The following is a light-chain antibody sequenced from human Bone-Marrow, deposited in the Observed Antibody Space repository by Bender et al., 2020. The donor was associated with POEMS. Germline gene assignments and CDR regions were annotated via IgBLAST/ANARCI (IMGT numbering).Light chain of an antibody. J-gene: IGLJ2*01. CDR3: SSYTGSTTFVI. V-gene: IGLV2-23*02. CDR2: EVT. CDR1: SSDVGSYHL. Sequence: QSALTQPASVSGSLGQSITISCTGTSSDVGSYHLVSWYQQHPGNAPKLLISEVTKRPSGGSNRFSGSKSGNTASLTISGLQAEDEAHYYCSSYTGSTTFVIFGGGTKLTVV.